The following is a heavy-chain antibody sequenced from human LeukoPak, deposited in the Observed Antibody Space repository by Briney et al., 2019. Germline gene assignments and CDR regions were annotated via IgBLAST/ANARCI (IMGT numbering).Heavy chain of an antibody. CDR2: IWYDGSNK. D-gene: IGHD2-15*01. Sequence: GGSLRLSRAASGFTFSSYGMHWVRQAPGKGLEWVAVIWYDGSNKYYADSVKGRFTISRDNSKNTLYLQMNSLRAEDTAVYYCARDKLGSGIAYYFDYWGQGTLVTVSS. CDR1: GFTFSSYG. V-gene: IGHV3-33*01. CDR3: ARDKLGSGIAYYFDY. J-gene: IGHJ4*02.